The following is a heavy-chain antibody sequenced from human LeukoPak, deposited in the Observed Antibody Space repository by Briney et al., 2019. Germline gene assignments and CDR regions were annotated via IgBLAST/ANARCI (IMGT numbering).Heavy chain of an antibody. J-gene: IGHJ4*02. CDR1: GFTFSSYA. CDR3: AAAAGTDY. D-gene: IGHD6-13*01. V-gene: IGHV3-30*04. Sequence: GGSLRLSCAASGFTFSSYAMHWVRQAPGKGLEWVAVISYDGSNKYYADSVKGRFTISRDNSKNTLYLQMNSLRAEDTAVYYCAAAAGTDYWGQGTLVTVSS. CDR2: ISYDGSNK.